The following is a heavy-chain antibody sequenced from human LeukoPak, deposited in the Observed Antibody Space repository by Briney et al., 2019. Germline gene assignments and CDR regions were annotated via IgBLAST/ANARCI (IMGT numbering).Heavy chain of an antibody. CDR3: ARGLVRYYYGMDV. D-gene: IGHD6-19*01. Sequence: GGSLRLSRAASGFTFSSYAMHWVRQAPGKGLEWVAVISYDGGNKYYADSVKGRFTISRDNSKSTLYLQMNSLRTEDTAVYYCARGLVRYYYGMDVWGQGTTVTVSS. CDR2: ISYDGGNK. CDR1: GFTFSSYA. J-gene: IGHJ6*02. V-gene: IGHV3-30-3*01.